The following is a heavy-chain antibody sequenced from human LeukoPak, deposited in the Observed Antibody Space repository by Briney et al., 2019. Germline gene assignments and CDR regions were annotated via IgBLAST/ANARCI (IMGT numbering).Heavy chain of an antibody. D-gene: IGHD1-1*01. Sequence: GSLRLSCAVSGITLSNYGMSWVRQAPGKGLEWVSSISSSSSYIYYADSVKGRFTISRDNAKNSLYLQMNSLRAEDTAVYYCARASRTGGDFDYWGQGTLVTVSS. J-gene: IGHJ4*02. CDR2: ISSSSSYI. CDR3: ARASRTGGDFDY. CDR1: GITLSNYG. V-gene: IGHV3-21*01.